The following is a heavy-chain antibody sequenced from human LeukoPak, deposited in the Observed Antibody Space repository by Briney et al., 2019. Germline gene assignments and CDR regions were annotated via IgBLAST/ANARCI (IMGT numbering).Heavy chain of an antibody. CDR2: IYTSGST. Sequence: SETLSLTCTVSGGSISSYYWSWIRQPPGKGLEWIGYIYTSGSTNYNPSLKSRVTISVDTSKNQFSLKLSSVTAADTAVYYCARLTYDFRGGQGYMDVWGKGTTVTVSS. J-gene: IGHJ6*03. CDR1: GGSISSYY. V-gene: IGHV4-4*09. CDR3: ARLTYDFRGGQGYMDV. D-gene: IGHD3-3*01.